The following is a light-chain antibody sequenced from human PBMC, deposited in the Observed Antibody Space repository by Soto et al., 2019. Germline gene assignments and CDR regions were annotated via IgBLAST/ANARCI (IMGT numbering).Light chain of an antibody. Sequence: EIVLTQSPATLSLSPGERATLSCRASKSVNNYLAFYQQKPGQAPRLLIYDASNRATGIPARFSGSGSGTDFTLTISRLEPEDFAVYYCQQYGSSGTFGQGTKVDI. V-gene: IGKV3-11*01. CDR1: KSVNNY. J-gene: IGKJ1*01. CDR3: QQYGSSGT. CDR2: DAS.